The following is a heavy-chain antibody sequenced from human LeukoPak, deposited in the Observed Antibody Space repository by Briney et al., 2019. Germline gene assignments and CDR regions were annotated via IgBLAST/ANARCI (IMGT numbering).Heavy chain of an antibody. J-gene: IGHJ5*02. Sequence: ASVKVSCKASGYTFTGYYMHWVRQAPGQGLEWMGWINPNSGGTNYAQKFQVRVTMTRDASISPAYMELSRLRSDDTAVYYCASLNYDFWSGYLPWGQGTLVTVSS. CDR1: GYTFTGYY. CDR3: ASLNYDFWSGYLP. CDR2: INPNSGGT. D-gene: IGHD3-3*01. V-gene: IGHV1-2*02.